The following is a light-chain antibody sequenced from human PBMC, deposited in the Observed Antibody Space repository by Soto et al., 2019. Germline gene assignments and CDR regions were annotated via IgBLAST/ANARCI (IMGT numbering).Light chain of an antibody. Sequence: DLQMTQSPSTLSASVGDRVTITCRASQSISSWLAWYQQKPGKAPKLLINKASSLESGVPSRFSGSGSGTEFTLTISSLQPDDFATYYCQQYKSHRRTFGQGTKVEIK. CDR3: QQYKSHRRT. J-gene: IGKJ1*01. CDR2: KAS. V-gene: IGKV1-5*03. CDR1: QSISSW.